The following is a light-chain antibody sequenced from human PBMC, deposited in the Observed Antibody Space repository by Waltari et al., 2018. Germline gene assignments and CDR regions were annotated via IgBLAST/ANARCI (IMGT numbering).Light chain of an antibody. CDR1: QSLLHSDGKTY. J-gene: IGKJ4*01. CDR3: MQSIQFPVT. CDR2: ELA. Sequence: DIVMTQTPLSLSVTPGQAAAISCTSSQSLLHSDGKTYLYWYLQKPGQSPHLLIYELANRFPGVPDRFSGTGSGTEFTLKISRVEAEDVGVYYCMQSIQFPVTFGGGTKVEIK. V-gene: IGKV2D-29*02.